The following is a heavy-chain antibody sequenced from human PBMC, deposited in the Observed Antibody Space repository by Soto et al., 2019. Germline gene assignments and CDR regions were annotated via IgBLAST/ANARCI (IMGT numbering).Heavy chain of an antibody. D-gene: IGHD6-19*01. CDR2: IFARGST. CDR1: GGSIGSSRYY. CDR3: ARHGYSSGRTYFDY. J-gene: IGHJ4*02. V-gene: IGHV4-39*01. Sequence: QLQLQESGPGLVKPSETLSLTCTVSGGSIGSSRYYWGWIRQPPGKGLEWIGSIFARGSTYSNPSLKSRLTTSVDTSKNQFSLKLTSVPAADTAVYYCARHGYSSGRTYFDYWGQGTLVTVSS.